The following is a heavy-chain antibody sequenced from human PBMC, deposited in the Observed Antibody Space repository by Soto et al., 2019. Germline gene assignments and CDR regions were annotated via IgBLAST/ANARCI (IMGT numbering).Heavy chain of an antibody. CDR2: MYSGGST. CDR1: GLTVSSNY. V-gene: IGHV3-66*01. Sequence: EVQLVESGGGLVQPGGSLRLSCAASGLTVSSNYMSWVRQAPGKGLEWVSVMYSGGSTYYADSVKGRFIISRDNYKNTLYLQMDSLRVEDTDVYYGARDRSLHQALFYGMDVWGQGTTVTVSS. D-gene: IGHD2-2*01. CDR3: ARDRSLHQALFYGMDV. J-gene: IGHJ6*02.